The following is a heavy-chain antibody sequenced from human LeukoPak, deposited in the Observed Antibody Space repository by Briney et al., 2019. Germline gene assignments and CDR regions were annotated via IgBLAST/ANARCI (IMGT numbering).Heavy chain of an antibody. D-gene: IGHD4-11*01. Sequence: SETLSLTCTVSGGSISSSSYYWGWIRQPPGKGLEWIGSIYYSGSTYYNPSLKSRVTISVDTSKNQVSLQLKSVTPEDTAVYYCARGWDPYSSSLDYWGQGTLVTVSS. V-gene: IGHV4-39*07. CDR1: GGSISSSSYY. CDR2: IYYSGST. CDR3: ARGWDPYSSSLDY. J-gene: IGHJ4*02.